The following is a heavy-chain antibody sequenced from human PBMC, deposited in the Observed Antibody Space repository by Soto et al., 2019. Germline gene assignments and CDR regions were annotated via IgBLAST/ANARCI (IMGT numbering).Heavy chain of an antibody. CDR1: GDSVSSNSAA. V-gene: IGHV6-1*01. CDR2: TYYRSKWYN. CDR3: ARGNYYHWNPMANTYYYYYMDV. D-gene: IGHD1-20*01. Sequence: KQSQTLSLTCAISGDSVSSNSAAWNWIRQSPSRGLEWLGRTYYRSKWYNDYAVSVKSRITINPDTSKNQFSLQLNSVTPEDTAVYYCARGNYYHWNPMANTYYYYYMDVWGKGTTVTVSS. J-gene: IGHJ6*03.